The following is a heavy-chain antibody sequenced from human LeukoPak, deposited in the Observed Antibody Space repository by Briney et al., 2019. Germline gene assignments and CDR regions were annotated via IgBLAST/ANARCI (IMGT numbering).Heavy chain of an antibody. Sequence: ASVKVSCKASGYTFTSYYMYWVRQAPGQQLEWMGIINPSGGSTSYAQKFQGRVTMTRDTSTSTVYMELSSLRSEDTAVYYCARGPVSQWLLPFGDFDYWGQGTLVTVSS. CDR2: INPSGGST. CDR3: ARGPVSQWLLPFGDFDY. CDR1: GYTFTSYY. J-gene: IGHJ4*02. V-gene: IGHV1-46*01. D-gene: IGHD5-12*01.